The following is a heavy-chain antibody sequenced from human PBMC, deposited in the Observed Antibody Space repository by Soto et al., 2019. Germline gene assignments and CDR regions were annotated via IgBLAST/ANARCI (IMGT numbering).Heavy chain of an antibody. D-gene: IGHD3-10*01. V-gene: IGHV1-69*12. J-gene: IGHJ6*02. CDR3: AREVTMVRGVNPYYYGMDV. CDR2: IIPIFGTA. CDR1: GGTFSSYA. Sequence: QVQLVQSGAEVKKPGSSVKVSCKASGGTFSSYAISWVRQAPGQGLEWMGGIIPIFGTANYAQKFQGRVTITADESTSTAYMELSSLRSEDTAVNYCAREVTMVRGVNPYYYGMDVWGQGTTVTVSS.